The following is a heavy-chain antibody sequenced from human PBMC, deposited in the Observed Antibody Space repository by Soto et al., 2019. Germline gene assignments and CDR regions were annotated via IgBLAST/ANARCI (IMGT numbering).Heavy chain of an antibody. Sequence: QVQLAESGGGVVQPGRSLRLSCAASGFPFSTYAMHWVRQAPGKGLQWVAVMSYDGSNEKYADSVKGRFTISRDNSKNTLYLQMNSLRAEDTAVYYCAKSSGWNVMENWFDPWGQGTLVTVSS. CDR3: AKSSGWNVMENWFDP. CDR2: MSYDGSNE. J-gene: IGHJ5*02. CDR1: GFPFSTYA. D-gene: IGHD6-19*01. V-gene: IGHV3-30*18.